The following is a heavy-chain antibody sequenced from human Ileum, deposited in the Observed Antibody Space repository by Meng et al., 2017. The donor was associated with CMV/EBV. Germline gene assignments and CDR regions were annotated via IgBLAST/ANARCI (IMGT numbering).Heavy chain of an antibody. CDR1: GCTLNGYA. D-gene: IGHD1-1*01. V-gene: IGHV3-23*03. CDR3: AKDARYNWYYFDY. CDR2: VYRSGKST. Sequence: CVASGCTLNGYAMSWVRQAPGKGLEWVSGVYRSGKSTYYADSVKGRFTVSRDTSTNTLYMQMNSLRAEDTAVYYCAKDARYNWYYFDYWGQGTLVTVSS. J-gene: IGHJ4*02.